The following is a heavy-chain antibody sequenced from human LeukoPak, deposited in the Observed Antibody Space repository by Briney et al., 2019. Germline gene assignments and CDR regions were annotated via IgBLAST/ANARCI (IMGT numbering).Heavy chain of an antibody. D-gene: IGHD3-3*01. J-gene: IGHJ4*02. CDR2: IYYSGST. V-gene: IGHV4-59*08. CDR1: GGSISSYY. Sequence: SETLSLTCTVSGGSISSYYWSWIRQPPGKGLEWIGYIYYSGSTNYNPSLKSRVTISVDTSKNQFSLKLSSVTAADTAAYYCARLRVAHFDYWGQGTLVTVSS. CDR3: ARLRVAHFDY.